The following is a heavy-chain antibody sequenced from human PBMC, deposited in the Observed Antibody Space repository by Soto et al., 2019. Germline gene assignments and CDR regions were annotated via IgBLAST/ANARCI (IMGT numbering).Heavy chain of an antibody. CDR2: IYYSGST. D-gene: IGHD4-17*01. Sequence: SETLSLTCTVSGGSISSYYWSWIRQPPGKGLEWIGYIYYSGSTNYNPSLKSRVTISVDTSKNQFSLKLSSVTAADTAVYYCAREVTTVTTTYEDWFDPWGQGTLVTVSS. V-gene: IGHV4-59*01. CDR3: AREVTTVTTTYEDWFDP. J-gene: IGHJ5*02. CDR1: GGSISSYY.